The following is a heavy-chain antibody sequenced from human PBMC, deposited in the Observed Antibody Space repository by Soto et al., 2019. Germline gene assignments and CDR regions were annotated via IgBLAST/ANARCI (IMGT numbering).Heavy chain of an antibody. J-gene: IGHJ5*02. Sequence: QVQLVQSGAEVRKPGASVKVSCKASGYTFTGYGISWVRQAPGQGFEWIGWISPYNSITNYAQNFQCRLTLTTDTFLSTAYMELRSLRSDDTAVYYCASSRPQTNCFDPWGQGNLVTVSS. CDR3: ASSRPQTNCFDP. CDR2: ISPYNSIT. CDR1: GYTFTGYG. V-gene: IGHV1-18*04.